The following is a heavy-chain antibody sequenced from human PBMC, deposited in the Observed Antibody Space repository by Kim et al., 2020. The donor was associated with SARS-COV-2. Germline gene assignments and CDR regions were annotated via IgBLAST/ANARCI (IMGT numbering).Heavy chain of an antibody. CDR3: ARDRGRHYYDSSGYYSNY. CDR1: GYTFTSYG. CDR2: ISAYNGNT. J-gene: IGHJ4*02. V-gene: IGHV1-18*04. Sequence: ASVKVSCKASGYTFTSYGISWVRQAPGQGLEWMGWISAYNGNTNYAQKLQGRVTMTTDTSTSTAYMELRSLRSDDTAVYYCARDRGRHYYDSSGYYSNYWGQGTLVTVSS. D-gene: IGHD3-22*01.